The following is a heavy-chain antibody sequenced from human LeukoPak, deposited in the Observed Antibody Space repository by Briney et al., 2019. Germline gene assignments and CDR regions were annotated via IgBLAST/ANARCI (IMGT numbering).Heavy chain of an antibody. CDR1: GFTFTNAW. CDR2: IKSKGDGETT. Sequence: GGSLRLSCAASGFTFTNAWMSWVRQAPGKGLKWVGRIKSKGDGETTDYAAPVKGRFTMSRDDSKATLYLQMNSLKDEDTAVYYCATDLGLTMIRGVIVYWGQGALVTVSS. J-gene: IGHJ4*02. CDR3: ATDLGLTMIRGVIVY. V-gene: IGHV3-15*01. D-gene: IGHD3-10*01.